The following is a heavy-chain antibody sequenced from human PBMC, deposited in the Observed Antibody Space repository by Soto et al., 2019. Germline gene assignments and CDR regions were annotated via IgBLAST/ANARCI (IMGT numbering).Heavy chain of an antibody. CDR3: AKSQEIGTHFFDS. CDR1: GFTFSGFD. V-gene: IGHV3-13*01. Sequence: PGGSLRLSCEASGFTFSGFDMHWVRQPTGKGLEWVSSIGTAGDTYYAVSVKGRFTISRDNAKNSLSLQMNSLRAGDMAVYFCAKSQEIGTHFFDSWGPGTQVTVSS. D-gene: IGHD6-13*01. CDR2: IGTAGDT. J-gene: IGHJ4*02.